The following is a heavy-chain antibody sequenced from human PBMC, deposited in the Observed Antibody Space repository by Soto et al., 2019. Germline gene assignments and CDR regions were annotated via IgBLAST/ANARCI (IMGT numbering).Heavy chain of an antibody. D-gene: IGHD6-19*01. J-gene: IGHJ4*02. Sequence: PWETLSLTCTVSGGSISSYYWSWIRQPPGKGLEWIGYIYYSGSTNYNPSLKSRVTISVDTSKNQFSLKLSPVTAADTAVYYCARAVDMAAYFDYWGQGTLVTVS. CDR2: IYYSGST. CDR1: GGSISSYY. V-gene: IGHV4-59*08. CDR3: ARAVDMAAYFDY.